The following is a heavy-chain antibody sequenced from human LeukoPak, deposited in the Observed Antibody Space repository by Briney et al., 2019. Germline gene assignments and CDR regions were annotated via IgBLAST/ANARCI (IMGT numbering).Heavy chain of an antibody. D-gene: IGHD3-10*01. CDR2: IYPGDSDT. V-gene: IGHV5-51*01. Sequence: GESLNISYEGSGSSFTSYWIGWLRPLAGKRLEWMGIIYPGDSDTRYSPSCQGQVTISADKSISTAYLQWSSLKASDTAMYYCARTGPITMVRDDAFDIWDQGTMVTVSS. J-gene: IGHJ3*02. CDR3: ARTGPITMVRDDAFDI. CDR1: GSSFTSYW.